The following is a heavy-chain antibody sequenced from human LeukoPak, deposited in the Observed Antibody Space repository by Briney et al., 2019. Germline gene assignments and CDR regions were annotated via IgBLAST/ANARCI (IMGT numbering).Heavy chain of an antibody. CDR2: VYPSGRT. Sequence: SESLSLTCTVSGGSISTYYWSWIRQPAGKGLEWIGRVYPSGRTSYNPSLENRVTMSVDTSKKQFSLKLRSVTAADTAVYYCASGGRISAANWFDPWGQGTLVTVSS. D-gene: IGHD6-13*01. J-gene: IGHJ5*02. V-gene: IGHV4-4*07. CDR1: GGSISTYY. CDR3: ASGGRISAANWFDP.